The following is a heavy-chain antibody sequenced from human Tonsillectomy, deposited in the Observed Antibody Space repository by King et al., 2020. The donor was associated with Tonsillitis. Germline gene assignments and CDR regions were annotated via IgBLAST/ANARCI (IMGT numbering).Heavy chain of an antibody. Sequence: VQLVESGGGVVQPGMSLRLSCAASGFTFSSYGMHWVRQAPGKGLEGVAVIWYDGSNKYYAASVKGRFTIARDNSKNTLYLQMNSLRAEDTAVYYCAREYSSSGGIDYWGQGTLVTVSS. D-gene: IGHD6-6*01. CDR1: GFTFSSYG. CDR2: IWYDGSNK. CDR3: AREYSSSGGIDY. V-gene: IGHV3-33*08. J-gene: IGHJ4*02.